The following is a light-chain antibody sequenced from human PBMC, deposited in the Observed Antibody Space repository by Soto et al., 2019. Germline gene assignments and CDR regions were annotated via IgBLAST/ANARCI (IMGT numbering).Light chain of an antibody. V-gene: IGKV3-20*01. Sequence: EIVLTQSPGTLSLSPGERATLSCRASQSVSSSYLAWYQQKPGQAPRLLIYGASSRATGIPDRFSGSGSWTDFTLNISRLEPEDFAVYYCQQYCSSPSFGGGTKVEIK. CDR1: QSVSSSY. CDR2: GAS. J-gene: IGKJ4*01. CDR3: QQYCSSPS.